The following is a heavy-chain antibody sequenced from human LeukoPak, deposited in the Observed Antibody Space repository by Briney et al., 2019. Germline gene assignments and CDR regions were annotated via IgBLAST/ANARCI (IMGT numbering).Heavy chain of an antibody. J-gene: IGHJ2*01. CDR1: GFTFSDYY. D-gene: IGHD2-8*02. CDR3: AKWGEYWTGLNNWYFEL. CDR2: ISGSGRDT. V-gene: IGHV3-23*01. Sequence: QPGGSLRLSCAASGFTFSDYYMSWMRQAPGKGLEWVSGISGSGRDTFYSDSVKGRFTISRDNSKNTHYLQMSSLTAEDTAVYYCAKWGEYWTGLNNWYFELWGRGTLVTVSS.